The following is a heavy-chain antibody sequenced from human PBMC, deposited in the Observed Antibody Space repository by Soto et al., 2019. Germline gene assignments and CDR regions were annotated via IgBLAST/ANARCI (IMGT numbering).Heavy chain of an antibody. V-gene: IGHV3-30*18. CDR1: GFTFSSYG. J-gene: IGHJ4*02. D-gene: IGHD6-6*01. CDR2: ISYDGSNK. Sequence: GGSLRLSCAASGFTFSSYGMHWVRQAPGKGLEWVAVISYDGSNKYYADSVKGRFTISRDNSKNTLYLQMNSLRAEDTAVYYCAKVMEYSSSSRDYWGQGTLVTVSS. CDR3: AKVMEYSSSSRDY.